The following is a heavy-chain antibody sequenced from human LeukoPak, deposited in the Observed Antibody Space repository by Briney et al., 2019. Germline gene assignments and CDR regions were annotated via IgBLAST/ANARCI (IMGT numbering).Heavy chain of an antibody. J-gene: IGHJ4*02. CDR2: IIPIFGTA. CDR1: GGTFSSYA. Sequence: SVKVSYKASGGTFSSYAISWVRQAPGQGLEWMGGIIPIFGTANYAQKFQGRVTITADESTSTAYMELSSLRSEDTAVYYCAITGFRNCSSTSCPTFDYWGQGTLVTVSS. V-gene: IGHV1-69*13. D-gene: IGHD2-2*01. CDR3: AITGFRNCSSTSCPTFDY.